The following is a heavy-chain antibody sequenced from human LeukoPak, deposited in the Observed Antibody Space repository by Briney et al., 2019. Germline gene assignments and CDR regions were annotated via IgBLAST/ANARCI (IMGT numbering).Heavy chain of an antibody. J-gene: IGHJ4*02. V-gene: IGHV3-30*18. D-gene: IGHD2-2*01. CDR1: GFTFSSYG. CDR2: ISYDGSNK. Sequence: GGSLRLSCAASGFTFSSYGMHWVRQAPGKGLEWVAVISYDGSNKYYADSVKGRFTISRDNSKNTLYLQMNSLRAEDTAVYYCAKGVAVVVVPAAMDYWGQGNLVTVSS. CDR3: AKGVAVVVVPAAMDY.